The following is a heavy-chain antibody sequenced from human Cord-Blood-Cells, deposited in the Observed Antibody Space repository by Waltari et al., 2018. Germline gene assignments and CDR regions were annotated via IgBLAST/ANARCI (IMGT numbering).Heavy chain of an antibody. CDR3: ARESVNWYFDL. CDR1: CCTFISYV. V-gene: IGHV1-69*01. CDR2: INPIFGTA. J-gene: IGHJ2*01. Sequence: QVQLVQSGAGVMKPGSSVNVSCMASCCTFISYVISWVRTAPGQGLEWMGGINPIFGTANYAQKFQGRVTMTADESTSTAYMELSSLRSEDTAVYYCARESVNWYFDLWGRGTLVTVSS.